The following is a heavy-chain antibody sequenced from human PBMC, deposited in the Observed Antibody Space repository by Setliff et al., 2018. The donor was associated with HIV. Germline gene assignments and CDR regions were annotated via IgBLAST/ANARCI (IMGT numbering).Heavy chain of an antibody. CDR2: IHTSGST. J-gene: IGHJ4*02. D-gene: IGHD7-27*01. Sequence: LSLTSAVSGDSMSGYYWSRIRQSPGKKLEWIGCIHTSGSTNYNPSLKSRVTISLDTSNDRFSLRLSSVTAADTAVYYCARAPTGELDFWGQGTLVTVSS. V-gene: IGHV4-4*08. CDR3: ARAPTGELDF. CDR1: GDSMSGYY.